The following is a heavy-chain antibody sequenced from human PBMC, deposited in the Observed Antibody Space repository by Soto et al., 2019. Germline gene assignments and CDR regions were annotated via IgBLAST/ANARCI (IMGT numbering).Heavy chain of an antibody. D-gene: IGHD3-22*01. J-gene: IGHJ3*02. CDR3: ARDPITYYYDSSAPGAFDI. CDR2: IIPIFGTA. V-gene: IGHV1-69*13. CDR1: GGTFSSYA. Sequence: SVKVSCKASGGTFSSYAISWVRQAPGQGLEWMGGIIPIFGTANYAQKFQGRVTITADESTSTAYMELSSLRSEDTAVYYCARDPITYYYDSSAPGAFDIWGQGTMVTVS.